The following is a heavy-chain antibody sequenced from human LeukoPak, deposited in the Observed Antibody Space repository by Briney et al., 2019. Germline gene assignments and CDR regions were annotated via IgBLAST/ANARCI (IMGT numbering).Heavy chain of an antibody. CDR3: ARDRRFSLDC. Sequence: GGPLRLSCAASGFTFSNYWMHWVRQAPGKGLVWVSRINPDGSSTTYADSVKGRFTISRDNAKNTLYLQMNSLRAEDTAVYYCARDRRFSLDCRGQGTLVTVSS. CDR2: INPDGSST. D-gene: IGHD3-10*01. V-gene: IGHV3-74*01. CDR1: GFTFSNYW. J-gene: IGHJ4*02.